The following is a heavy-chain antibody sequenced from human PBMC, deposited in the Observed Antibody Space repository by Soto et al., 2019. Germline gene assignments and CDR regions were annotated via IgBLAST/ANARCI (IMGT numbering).Heavy chain of an antibody. J-gene: IGHJ3*02. CDR3: ATWHLREHAYDI. D-gene: IGHD4-17*01. CDR2: LYDVDGT. V-gene: IGHV3-53*02. CDR1: GFTVSSDH. Sequence: EMQLVETGGGLIQPGGSLRLSCAASGFTVSSDHMSWVRQAPGKGLEWVSALYDVDGTFYADSVKGRFTTSGDSSRTIVYLQMNSLRPDDTAVYYCATWHLREHAYDIWGQGTAVTVSS.